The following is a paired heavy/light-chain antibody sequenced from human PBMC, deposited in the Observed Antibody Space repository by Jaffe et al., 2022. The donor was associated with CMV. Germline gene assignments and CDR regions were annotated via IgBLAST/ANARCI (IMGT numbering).Heavy chain of an antibody. CDR1: GFSLRSSGVG. V-gene: IGHV2-5*02. J-gene: IGHJ4*02. D-gene: IGHD2-2*01. Sequence: QITLRESGPTLVKPTQTLTLTCTFSGFSLRSSGVGVGWIRQPPGQALENVAVIYSDDDKRYRPSLKSRLTITKDTSKKQVVLTMTNMDPVDTATYYCVRLSPYYQDPNSHRGAFDYWGRGALVTVSS. CDR2: IYSDDDK. CDR3: VRLSPYYQDPNSHRGAFDY.
Light chain of an antibody. CDR3: CSYAGGSVLVL. J-gene: IGLJ2*01. CDR2: GVN. V-gene: IGLV2-23*02. Sequence: QSALTQPASVSGSPGQSITIPCTGTDDDIGSNSLVSWYQQHPGKAPRLIIFGVNERPSGVSNRFSGSKSGNTASLTISGLQTEDEADYHCCSYAGGSVLVLFGGGTRLTVL. CDR1: DDDIGSNSL.